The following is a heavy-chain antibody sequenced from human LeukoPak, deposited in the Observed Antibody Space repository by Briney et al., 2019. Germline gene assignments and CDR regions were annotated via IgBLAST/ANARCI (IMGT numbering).Heavy chain of an antibody. CDR3: AREFYYDKRFDY. J-gene: IGHJ4*02. Sequence: SETLSLTCTVSGGSISSYYWSWIRQPPGKGLEWIGYIYYSGSTNYNPSLKSRVTISVDTSKNQFSLKLSSVTAADTAVYYCAREFYYDKRFDYWGQGTLVTVSS. CDR1: GGSISSYY. D-gene: IGHD3-22*01. CDR2: IYYSGST. V-gene: IGHV4-59*12.